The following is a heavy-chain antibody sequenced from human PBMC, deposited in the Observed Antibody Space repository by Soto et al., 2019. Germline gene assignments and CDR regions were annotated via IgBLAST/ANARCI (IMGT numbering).Heavy chain of an antibody. D-gene: IGHD4-4*01. CDR1: GFTFSSYS. CDR3: AKSPTGDAFDM. Sequence: EVQLVESGGGLVKPGGSLRLSCAASGFTFSSYSINWVRQAPGKGLEWVSSISSSSDYIFYADSVKGRFTISRDNAKNSAYVHMNSLRAADTAVYYCAKSPTGDAFDMWGQGTMVTVS. CDR2: ISSSSDYI. V-gene: IGHV3-21*01. J-gene: IGHJ3*02.